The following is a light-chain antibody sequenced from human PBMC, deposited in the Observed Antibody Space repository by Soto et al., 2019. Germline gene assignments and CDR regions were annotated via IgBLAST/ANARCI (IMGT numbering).Light chain of an antibody. CDR3: QQSYSTPSIT. J-gene: IGKJ4*01. CDR1: QSISSY. Sequence: DIQMTQSPSSLSASVGDRVTITCRASQSISSYLNWYQQKPGKAPNLLIYAASSLQSGVPSRFSGSGSGTDFTLTISSLQPEDFATYYCQQSYSTPSITFGGGTKVEIK. CDR2: AAS. V-gene: IGKV1-39*01.